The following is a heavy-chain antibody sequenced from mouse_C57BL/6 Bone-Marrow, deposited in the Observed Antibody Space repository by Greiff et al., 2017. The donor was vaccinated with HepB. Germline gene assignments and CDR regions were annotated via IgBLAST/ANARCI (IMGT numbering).Heavy chain of an antibody. CDR2: ISGGGGNT. D-gene: IGHD1-1*01. CDR3: ARHSHYYGSSYDY. V-gene: IGHV5-9*01. J-gene: IGHJ2*01. Sequence: EVMLVESGGGLVKPGGSLKLSCAASGFTFSSYTMSWVRQTPEKRLEWVATISGGGGNTYYPDSVKGRFTISRDNAKNTLYLQMSSLRSEDTALYYCARHSHYYGSSYDYWGQGTTLTVSS. CDR1: GFTFSSYT.